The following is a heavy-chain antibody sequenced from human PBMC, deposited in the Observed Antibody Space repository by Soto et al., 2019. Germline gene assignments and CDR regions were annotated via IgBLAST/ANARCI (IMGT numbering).Heavy chain of an antibody. CDR1: GGSISSGDYS. J-gene: IGHJ4*02. CDR2: IYYSGST. Sequence: QVQLQESGPGLVKPSQTLSLTCTVSGGSISSGDYSWSWIRQPPGKGLEWIGYIYYSGSTYYNPSLKSGVTIPVDTSQNQFSLNLSAVTAADAAAYYCAREDLGVWQSDYWGQGTLVTVAS. V-gene: IGHV4-30-4*01. CDR3: AREDLGVWQSDY. D-gene: IGHD1-26*01.